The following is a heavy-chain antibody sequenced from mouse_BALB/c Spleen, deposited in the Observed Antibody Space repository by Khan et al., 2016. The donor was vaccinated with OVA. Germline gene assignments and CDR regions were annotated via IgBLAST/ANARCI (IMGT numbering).Heavy chain of an antibody. D-gene: IGHD1-1*01. CDR1: GFSLTSYG. CDR3: ARNYYYGRNAMDY. Sequence: QMQLEESGPGLVQPSQSLSITCTVSGFSLTSYGVHWVRQSPGKGLEWLGVIWSGGSTDYNAAFISRLSISKDNSKSKVLFKMNSLQANDTAICYCARNYYYGRNAMDYWGQGTSVTVSS. J-gene: IGHJ4*01. CDR2: IWSGGST. V-gene: IGHV2-2*02.